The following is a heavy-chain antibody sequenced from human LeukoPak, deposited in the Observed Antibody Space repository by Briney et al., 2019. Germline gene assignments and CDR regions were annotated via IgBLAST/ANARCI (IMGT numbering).Heavy chain of an antibody. V-gene: IGHV4-59*12. CDR2: IYYSGST. D-gene: IGHD2-21*02. CDR1: GGSISSYY. J-gene: IGHJ4*02. Sequence: SETLSLTCTVSGGSISSYYWSWIRQPPGKGLEWIGYIYYSGSTNYNPSLKSRVTISVDTSKNQFSLKLSSVTAADTAVYYCARDVYCGGDCYLGGIDYWGQGTLVTVSS. CDR3: ARDVYCGGDCYLGGIDY.